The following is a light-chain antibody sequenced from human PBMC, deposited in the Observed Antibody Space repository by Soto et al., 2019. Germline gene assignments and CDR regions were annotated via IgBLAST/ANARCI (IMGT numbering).Light chain of an antibody. J-gene: IGKJ4*01. Sequence: DIQMTQSPSSLSASVGDRVTITCQASQDISNYLNWYQQKPGKAPKLLIYDASNLETGVPSRFSGSGSGTDFTFTISSLQPEDIATYDCQQYDNLPFLTFGGGTKVEIK. CDR2: DAS. CDR3: QQYDNLPFLT. CDR1: QDISNY. V-gene: IGKV1-33*01.